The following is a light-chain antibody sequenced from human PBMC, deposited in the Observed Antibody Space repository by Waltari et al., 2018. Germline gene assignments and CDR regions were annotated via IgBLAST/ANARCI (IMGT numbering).Light chain of an antibody. Sequence: EIVLTQSPGTLSLSPGERATLACRASQSVSSSYLAWYQQKPGQGPRLLIYGASSRATGIPDRFSGSGSGTDFTLTISRLEPEDFAVYYCQQYGSSPQTFGQGTKVEIK. CDR1: QSVSSSY. CDR2: GAS. V-gene: IGKV3-20*01. J-gene: IGKJ1*01. CDR3: QQYGSSPQT.